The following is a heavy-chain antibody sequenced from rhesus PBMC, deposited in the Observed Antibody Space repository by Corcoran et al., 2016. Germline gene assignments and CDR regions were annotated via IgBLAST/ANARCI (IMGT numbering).Heavy chain of an antibody. CDR2: FDPEDGEA. J-gene: IGHJ4*01. V-gene: IGHV1-111*02. CDR1: GYTFTDSY. D-gene: IGHD6-25*01. CDR3: AKGVRQRENLYY. Sequence: VQLVQSGAEVKKPGASVKISCKASGYTFTDSYLHWVRQATGKGVEWMGRFDPEDGEAIYTQKFHDRVTITADTSTDTAYMELSSLRSEDTAVYYRAKGVRQRENLYYWGQGVLVTVSS.